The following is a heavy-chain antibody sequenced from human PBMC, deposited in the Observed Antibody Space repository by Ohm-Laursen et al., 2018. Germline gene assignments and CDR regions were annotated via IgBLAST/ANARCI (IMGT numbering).Heavy chain of an antibody. V-gene: IGHV3-48*04. CDR1: GFTFNSYS. J-gene: IGHJ4*02. CDR3: ARDPVRGLTDY. CDR2: ISSSGSTI. Sequence: SLRLSCTASGFTFNSYSMNWVRQAPGKGLEWVSYISSSGSTIYYADSVKGRFTISRDNAKNSLYLQMNSLRAEDTAVYHCARDPVRGLTDYWGQGTLVTVSS. D-gene: IGHD3-16*01.